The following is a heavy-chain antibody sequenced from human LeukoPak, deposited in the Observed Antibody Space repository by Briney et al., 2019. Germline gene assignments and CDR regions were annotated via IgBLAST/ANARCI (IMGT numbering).Heavy chain of an antibody. CDR3: ARDHRESFYDFWSAFDP. J-gene: IGHJ5*02. Sequence: SETLSLTCTVSGGSISSGDYYWSWIRQPAGKGLEWIGRIYTSGSTNYNPSLKSRLTISLDTSKNQFSLKLSSVTAADTAVYYCARDHRESFYDFWSAFDPWGQGTLVTVSS. CDR1: GGSISSGDYY. CDR2: IYTSGST. D-gene: IGHD3-3*01. V-gene: IGHV4-61*02.